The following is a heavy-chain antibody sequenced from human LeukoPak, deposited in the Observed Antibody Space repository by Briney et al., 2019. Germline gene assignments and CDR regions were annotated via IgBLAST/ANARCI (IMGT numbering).Heavy chain of an antibody. V-gene: IGHV1-46*01. Sequence: ASVKVSCKASGGTFSSYAISWVRQAPGQGLEWMGIINPSGGSTSYAQKFQGRVTMTRDTSTSTVYMELSSLRSEDTAVYYCASQSPDAFDIWGQGTMVTVSS. CDR1: GGTFSSYA. CDR3: ASQSPDAFDI. J-gene: IGHJ3*02. CDR2: INPSGGST.